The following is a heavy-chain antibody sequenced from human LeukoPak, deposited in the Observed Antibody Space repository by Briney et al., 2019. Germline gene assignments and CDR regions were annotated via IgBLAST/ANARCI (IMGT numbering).Heavy chain of an antibody. CDR2: IYTSGST. J-gene: IGHJ2*01. CDR3: ARVYYSNSYDYWYFDL. V-gene: IGHV4-4*07. CDR1: GGSISTYY. Sequence: SETLSLTCTVSGGSISTYYWTWIRQPAGKGLEWIGRIYTSGSTNYNPSLKSRVTMSVDTSKNQFSLKLSSATAADTAVYYCARVYYSNSYDYWYFDLWGRGTLVTVSS. D-gene: IGHD6-13*01.